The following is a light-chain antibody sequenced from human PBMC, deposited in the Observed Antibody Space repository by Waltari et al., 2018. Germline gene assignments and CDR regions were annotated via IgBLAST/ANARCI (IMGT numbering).Light chain of an antibody. CDR2: GES. V-gene: IGKV3-11*01. Sequence: VILTQSPATLSMSPGDRATLSCRASQRISSSLAWYQQKPGQAPRLLIYGESSRETVTPDRLSGIGSGTDFTLTFSSLEPEDVRVYHCYKKSSGWTFGQGTKVEIK. J-gene: IGKJ1*01. CDR1: QRISSS. CDR3: YKKSSGWT.